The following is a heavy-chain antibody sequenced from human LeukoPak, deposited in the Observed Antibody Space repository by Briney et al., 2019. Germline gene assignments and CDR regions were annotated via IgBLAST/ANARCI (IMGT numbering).Heavy chain of an antibody. V-gene: IGHV3-23*01. CDR3: ANAAMVRGPIDY. Sequence: GGSLRLSCAASGFTFSSYAMSWVRQAPGEGLEWVSAISGSGGSTYYADSVKGRFTISRDNSKNTLYLQMNCLRAEDTAVYYCANAAMVRGPIDYWGQGTLVTVS. CDR1: GFTFSSYA. J-gene: IGHJ4*02. CDR2: ISGSGGST. D-gene: IGHD3-10*01.